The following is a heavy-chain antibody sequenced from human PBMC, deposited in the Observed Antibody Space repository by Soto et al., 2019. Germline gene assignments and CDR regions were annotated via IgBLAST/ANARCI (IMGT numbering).Heavy chain of an antibody. J-gene: IGHJ4*02. D-gene: IGHD1-1*01. CDR1: GYTFTSYG. CDR3: ARGRYGDY. Sequence: QVHLVQSGAEVKKPGASVKVSCKASGYTFTSYGITWVRQAPGQGLEWMGWISAHNGNTDYAQKLQGRVIVTRDTSTCTAYMELRSLRSDDTAVDYFARGRYGDYWGQGALVTVSS. V-gene: IGHV1-18*01. CDR2: ISAHNGNT.